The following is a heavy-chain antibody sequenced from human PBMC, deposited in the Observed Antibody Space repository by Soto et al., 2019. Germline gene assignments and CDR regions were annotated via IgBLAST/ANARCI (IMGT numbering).Heavy chain of an antibody. CDR1: EGTFSSYA. D-gene: IGHD2-21*02. CDR3: ARKEVVTHYYYYGMDV. V-gene: IGHV1-69*01. CDR2: IIPIFGTA. J-gene: IGHJ6*02. Sequence: QVQLVQSGAEVKKPGSSVKVSCKASEGTFSSYAISWVRQAPGQGLEWMGGIIPIFGTANYAQKFQGRVTITADESTSTAYMELSSLRSEDTAVYYCARKEVVTHYYYYGMDVWGQGTTVTVSS.